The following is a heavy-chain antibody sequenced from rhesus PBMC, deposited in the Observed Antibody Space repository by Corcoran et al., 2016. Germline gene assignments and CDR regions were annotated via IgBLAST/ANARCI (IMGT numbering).Heavy chain of an antibody. CDR1: GGSISDDYY. CDR3: ARDGYSGYSYRRFDV. V-gene: IGHV4-106*01. Sequence: QVQLQESGPGLVKPSETLSLTCAVSGGSISDDYYWSWIRQPPGKGLEGIGYIYGSGGATTNNPSLKTRVTSAIDTSKNQFSLKLSSVTAADTAVYYCARDGYSGYSYRRFDVWGAGVLVTVSS. J-gene: IGHJ5-1*01. D-gene: IGHD5-30*01. CDR2: IYGSGGAT.